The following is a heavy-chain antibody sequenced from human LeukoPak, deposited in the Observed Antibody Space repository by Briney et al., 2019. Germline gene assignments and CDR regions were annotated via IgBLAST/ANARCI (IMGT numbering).Heavy chain of an antibody. CDR1: GGSIKSNNW. J-gene: IGHJ6*02. CDR3: ARGYYDFWSGYFPYYYYGMDV. CDR2: INHSGST. V-gene: IGHV4-4*02. D-gene: IGHD3-3*01. Sequence: SGTLSLTCAVSGGSIKSNNWWSWVRQPPGKGLEWIGEINHSGSTNYNPSLKSRVTISVDTSKNQFSLKLSSVTAADTAVYYCARGYYDFWSGYFPYYYYGMDVWGQGTTVTVSS.